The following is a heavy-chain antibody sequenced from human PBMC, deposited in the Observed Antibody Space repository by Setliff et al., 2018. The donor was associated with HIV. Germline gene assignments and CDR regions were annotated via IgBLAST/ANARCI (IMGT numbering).Heavy chain of an antibody. CDR2: IIPMYGVT. D-gene: IGHD2-15*01. CDR1: GDTFSSYV. Sequence: SVKVSCKASGDTFSSYVISWVRQAPGQGPEWMGGIIPMYGVTTYAQKFQGRVTITTDESTSTAYMELSSLRSEDTAVYYCALPYCSGGNCWSSASLPPAGWFDPWGQGTLVTVSS. J-gene: IGHJ5*02. CDR3: ALPYCSGGNCWSSASLPPAGWFDP. V-gene: IGHV1-69*05.